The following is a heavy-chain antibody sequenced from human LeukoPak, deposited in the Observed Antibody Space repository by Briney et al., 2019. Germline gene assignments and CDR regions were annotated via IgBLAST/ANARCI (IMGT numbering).Heavy chain of an antibody. V-gene: IGHV4-59*01. CDR3: ARVYCSSTSCYGDY. CDR1: GGSISSYY. Sequence: PSXXLSLTCTVSGGSISSYYWSWIRQPPGKGLEWIGYIYYSGSTNYNPSLKSRVTISVDTSKNQFSLKLSSVTAADTAVYYCARVYCSSTSCYGDYWGQGTLVTVSS. CDR2: IYYSGST. J-gene: IGHJ4*02. D-gene: IGHD2-2*01.